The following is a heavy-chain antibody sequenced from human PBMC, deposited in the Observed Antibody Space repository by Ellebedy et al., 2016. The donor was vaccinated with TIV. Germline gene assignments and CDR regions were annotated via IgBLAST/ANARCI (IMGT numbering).Heavy chain of an antibody. CDR2: INHSGST. J-gene: IGHJ6*02. D-gene: IGHD2-15*01. CDR3: ARNSAATHYYYYGMDV. CDR1: GGSFSGYY. V-gene: IGHV4-34*01. Sequence: SETLSLXXAVYGGSFSGYYWSWIRQPPGKGLEWIGEINHSGSTNYNPSLKSRVTISVDTSKNQFSLKLSSVTAADTAVYYCARNSAATHYYYYGMDVWGQGTTVTVSS.